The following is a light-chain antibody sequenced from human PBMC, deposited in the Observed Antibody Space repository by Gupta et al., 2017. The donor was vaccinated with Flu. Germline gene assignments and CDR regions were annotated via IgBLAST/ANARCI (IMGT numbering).Light chain of an antibody. Sequence: EIVMTQSPATLSVSPGEKATLSCRASQYISTNLAWYQQRPGQAPRLLFYDSSTRDPGIPTRFSGSGSGTELALTISSRQSEDFAVYYCQQYKSWPPLTFGQGTRLEI. J-gene: IGKJ5*01. CDR3: QQYKSWPPLT. V-gene: IGKV3-15*01. CDR1: QYISTN. CDR2: DSS.